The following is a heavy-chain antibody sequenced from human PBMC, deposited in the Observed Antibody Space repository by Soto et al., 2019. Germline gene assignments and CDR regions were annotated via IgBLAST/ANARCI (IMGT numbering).Heavy chain of an antibody. CDR2: ISYDGSNK. Sequence: GGSLRLSCAASGFPFSIYAMHLVRQSPGKGLEWVAVISYDGSNKYYADSVKGRFTISRDNSKNTLYLQMNSLRAEDTDVYYCETQTPSAARHPPYSYYGMDVWGQGTTVTVSS. CDR1: GFPFSIYA. D-gene: IGHD6-6*01. CDR3: ETQTPSAARHPPYSYYGMDV. J-gene: IGHJ6*02. V-gene: IGHV3-30-3*01.